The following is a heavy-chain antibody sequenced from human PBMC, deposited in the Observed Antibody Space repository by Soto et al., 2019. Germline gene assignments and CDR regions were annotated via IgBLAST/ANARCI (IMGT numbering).Heavy chain of an antibody. CDR3: AKCRYFYVSGGCANF. CDR1: GFTFNSYV. D-gene: IGHD2-15*01. CDR2: IRGSGWQT. J-gene: IGHJ2*01. V-gene: IGHV3-23*01. Sequence: EVRILESGGGFLQPGGSQRLSCVASGFTFNSYVMSWVRQTQEKGLEWVSAIRGSGWQTYYEQSVQGRFTISRDNSKSTVYLHMNSLRADDSGIYYCAKCRYFYVSGGCANFWGRVPLVTVSS.